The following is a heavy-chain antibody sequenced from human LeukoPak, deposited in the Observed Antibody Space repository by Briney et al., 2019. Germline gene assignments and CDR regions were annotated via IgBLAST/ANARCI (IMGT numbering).Heavy chain of an antibody. CDR2: ISWNSGSI. V-gene: IGHV3-9*01. Sequence: GGSLRLSCAASGFTFDDYAMHWVRQAPGKGLEWVSGISWNSGSIGYADSVKGRFTISRDNAKNSLYLQMNSLRAEDTALYYCAKALRGYRGFDYWGRGTLVTVSS. J-gene: IGHJ4*02. CDR1: GFTFDDYA. CDR3: AKALRGYRGFDY. D-gene: IGHD5-18*01.